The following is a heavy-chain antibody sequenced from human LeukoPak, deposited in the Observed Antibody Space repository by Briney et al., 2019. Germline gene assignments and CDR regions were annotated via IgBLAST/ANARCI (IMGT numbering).Heavy chain of an antibody. D-gene: IGHD6-19*01. V-gene: IGHV3-21*01. CDR1: GFTFSNAW. J-gene: IGHJ4*02. Sequence: GGSLRLSCAASGFTFSNAWMNWVRQAPGKGLEWVSSITSSSNNIYYADSLKGRFTSSRDNAMNSLYLQMNSLRAEDTAVYYCARDLDSRGWYYFDYWGRGTLVTVSS. CDR2: ITSSSNNI. CDR3: ARDLDSRGWYYFDY.